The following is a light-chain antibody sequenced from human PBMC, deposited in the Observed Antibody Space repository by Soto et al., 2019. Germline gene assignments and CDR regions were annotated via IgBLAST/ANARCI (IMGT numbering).Light chain of an antibody. V-gene: IGKV3-20*01. Sequence: EIVLTQSPGTLSLSPGERATLSCRASQSVSSSYLAWYQQKPGQAPRLLIYGASSRATGIPDRFSGSGSGRDFTLTISRLEPEDFAAYYCQQYGSSPLTFGGGTKVEIK. CDR2: GAS. J-gene: IGKJ4*02. CDR3: QQYGSSPLT. CDR1: QSVSSSY.